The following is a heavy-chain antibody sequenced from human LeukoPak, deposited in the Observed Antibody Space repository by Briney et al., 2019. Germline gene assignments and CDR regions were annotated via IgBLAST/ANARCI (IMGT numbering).Heavy chain of an antibody. D-gene: IGHD3-10*01. CDR1: GFTFSSYA. V-gene: IGHV3-23*01. J-gene: IGHJ4*02. CDR3: AKDNRNRGVIIKGGYYFDH. Sequence: PGGSLRLSCAASGFTFSSYAMSWVRQAPGKGLEWVSAISGSGGSTYYADSVKGRFTISRDNSKNTLYLQMNSLRAEDTAVYYCAKDNRNRGVIIKGGYYFDHWGQGTLVTVSS. CDR2: ISGSGGST.